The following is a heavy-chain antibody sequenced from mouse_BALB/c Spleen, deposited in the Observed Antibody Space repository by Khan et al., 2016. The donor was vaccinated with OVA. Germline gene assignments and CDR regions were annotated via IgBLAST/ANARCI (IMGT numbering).Heavy chain of an antibody. J-gene: IGHJ3*01. V-gene: IGHV2-3*01. CDR1: GFSLTNYG. Sequence: QVQLKQSGPGLVAPSQSLSITCTVSGFSLTNYGVSWVRQPPGKGLEWLGVLWGDGSTNYHSALISRLSINKDNSKSQVFIKLNSLQTEDTATYYCAIIYYGYDWFAYWGQGTLVTVSA. CDR2: LWGDGST. D-gene: IGHD2-2*01. CDR3: AIIYYGYDWFAY.